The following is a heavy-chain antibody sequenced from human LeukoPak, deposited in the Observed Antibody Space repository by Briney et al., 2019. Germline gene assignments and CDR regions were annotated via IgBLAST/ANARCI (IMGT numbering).Heavy chain of an antibody. CDR2: LSDDGNKE. D-gene: IGHD1-1*01. CDR3: AKVGTNFLRYHFDS. V-gene: IGHV3-30-3*01. CDR1: GFTFGTYA. Sequence: GTSLRLSCAASGFTFGTYAMHWVRQAPGKGLEWVAVLSDDGNKEFYADSVKGRFTISRDNSKNTLYLQMNSLSAEDTAVYYCAKVGTNFLRYHFDSWGRGTLVTVSS. J-gene: IGHJ4*02.